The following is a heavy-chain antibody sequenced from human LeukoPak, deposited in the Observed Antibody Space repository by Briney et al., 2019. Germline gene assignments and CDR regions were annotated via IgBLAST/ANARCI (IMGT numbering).Heavy chain of an antibody. Sequence: PGGSLRLSCAASGFTFSSYSMNWVRQAPGKGLEWVSSISSSSSYIYYADSVKGRFTISRDNAKNSLYLQMNSLRAEDTAVYYCARDIVATIAAYYFDYWGQGTLVTVSS. CDR2: ISSSSSYI. V-gene: IGHV3-21*01. D-gene: IGHD5-12*01. CDR3: ARDIVATIAAYYFDY. CDR1: GFTFSSYS. J-gene: IGHJ4*02.